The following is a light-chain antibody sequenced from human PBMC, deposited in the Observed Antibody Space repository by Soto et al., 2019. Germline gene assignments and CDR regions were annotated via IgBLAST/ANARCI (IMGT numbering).Light chain of an antibody. CDR2: EDT. CDR3: SSYAGSTTYVV. J-gene: IGLJ2*01. V-gene: IGLV2-23*01. CDR1: SSDVVSYNL. Sequence: QSALTQPASVSGSPGQSITISCTGTSSDVVSYNLVSWYQQHPGKAPKLMIYEDTERPSGVSNRFSGSKSGNTASLTISGLQAEDEADYYCSSYAGSTTYVVFGGGTKLTVL.